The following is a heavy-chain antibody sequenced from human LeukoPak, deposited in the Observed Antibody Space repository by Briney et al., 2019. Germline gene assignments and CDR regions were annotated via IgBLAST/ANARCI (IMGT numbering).Heavy chain of an antibody. CDR3: ATDQDHGYFRQ. V-gene: IGHV3-21*06. J-gene: IGHJ1*01. CDR2: ISSSSSYI. D-gene: IGHD4-17*01. Sequence: GGSLRLSCAASGFTFSSYEMNWVRQAPGKGLEWVSSISSSSSYIYYADSVKGRFTISRDNAKNTLYLDMNSLRAEDTAVFYCATDQDHGYFRQWGQGTLLTVSS. CDR1: GFTFSSYE.